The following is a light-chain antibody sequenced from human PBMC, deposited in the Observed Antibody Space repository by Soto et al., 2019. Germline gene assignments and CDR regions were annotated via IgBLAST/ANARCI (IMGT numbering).Light chain of an antibody. CDR2: GVS. V-gene: IGKV3-20*01. CDR1: QSISSTY. Sequence: IVLTQSPGTLSLSPGDRATLSCRASQSISSTYLAWYQQKPGQAPRPLIYGVSSRATGIPDRFSGSGSGTDFTLTISRLEPEDFAVYYCQQYDSSPRTFGQGTKVDIK. J-gene: IGKJ1*01. CDR3: QQYDSSPRT.